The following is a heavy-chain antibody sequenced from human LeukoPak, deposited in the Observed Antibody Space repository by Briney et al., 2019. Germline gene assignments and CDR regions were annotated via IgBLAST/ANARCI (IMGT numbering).Heavy chain of an antibody. CDR3: ARFPEFPYCSGGSCYGNAAY. CDR2: ISAYNGNT. Sequence: VASVKVSCKASGYTFTSYGISWVRQAPGQGLEWRGWISAYNGNTNYAQKLQGRVTMTTDTSTSTAYMELRSLRSDDTAVYYCARFPEFPYCSGGSCYGNAAYWGQGTLVTVSS. CDR1: GYTFTSYG. D-gene: IGHD2-15*01. V-gene: IGHV1-18*01. J-gene: IGHJ1*01.